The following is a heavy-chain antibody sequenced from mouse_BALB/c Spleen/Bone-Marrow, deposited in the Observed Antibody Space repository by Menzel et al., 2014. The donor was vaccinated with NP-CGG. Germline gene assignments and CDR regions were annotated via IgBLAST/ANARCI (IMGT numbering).Heavy chain of an antibody. Sequence: EVKLVESGAELVRPGASVKLSRTASGFNIKDTYMHWVKQRPEQGLEWIGRIDPANGNTKYDPKFQGKATATADTSSNTAYLQLSSLTSEDTAVYYCASYYYGSSLFAYWGQGTLVTVSA. V-gene: IGHV14-3*02. CDR2: IDPANGNT. CDR1: GFNIKDTY. D-gene: IGHD1-1*01. CDR3: ASYYYGSSLFAY. J-gene: IGHJ3*01.